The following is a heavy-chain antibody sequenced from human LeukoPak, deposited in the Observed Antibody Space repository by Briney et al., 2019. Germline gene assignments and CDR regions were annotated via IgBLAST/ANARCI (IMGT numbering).Heavy chain of an antibody. V-gene: IGHV1-18*01. Sequence: ASVKVSCKASGYTFTSYGISWVRQAPGQGLEWMGWISAYNGNTNYAQKLQGRVTMTTDTSTSTAYMELRSLRSDDTAVYYCARDTYLYGSGSYSGLDPWGQGTLVTVSS. D-gene: IGHD3-10*01. CDR3: ARDTYLYGSGSYSGLDP. CDR1: GYTFTSYG. J-gene: IGHJ5*01. CDR2: ISAYNGNT.